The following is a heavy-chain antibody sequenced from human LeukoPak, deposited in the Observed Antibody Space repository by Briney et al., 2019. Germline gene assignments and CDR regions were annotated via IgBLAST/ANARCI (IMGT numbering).Heavy chain of an antibody. V-gene: IGHV3-30*02. CDR2: IRYDGNNK. D-gene: IGHD1-26*01. CDR1: GFTFSYYG. CDR3: AKDREVGALQH. J-gene: IGHJ1*01. Sequence: GGSLRLSCAASGFTFSYYGMHWVRQAPGKGLEWVAFIRYDGNNKYYADSVKGRFTISRDNSKNTLYLQMNSLRAEDTAVYYCAKDREVGALQHWGQGTLVTVSS.